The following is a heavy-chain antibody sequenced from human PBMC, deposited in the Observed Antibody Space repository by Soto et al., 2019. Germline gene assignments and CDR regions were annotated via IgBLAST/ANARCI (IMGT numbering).Heavy chain of an antibody. V-gene: IGHV3-33*01. CDR3: AADGVVIRKPDY. CDR2: IWYDGSNK. Sequence: ESGGGVVQPGRSLRLSCAASGFTFSSYGMHWVRQAPGKGLEWVAVIWYDGSNKYYADSVKGRFTISRDNSKNTLYLQMNSLRAEDTAVYYCAADGVVIRKPDYWGQGTLVTVSS. D-gene: IGHD3-3*01. CDR1: GFTFSSYG. J-gene: IGHJ4*02.